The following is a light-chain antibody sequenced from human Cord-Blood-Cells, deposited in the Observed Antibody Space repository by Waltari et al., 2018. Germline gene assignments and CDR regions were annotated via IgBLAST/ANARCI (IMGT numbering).Light chain of an antibody. Sequence: QSVLTQPPSVSEAPRQRVPIPCSGSSSNLGNNAVNWYQQPPGKAPKLLIYYDDLLPSGVSDRFSGSKSGTSASLAISGLQSEDEADYYCAAWDDSLNGPVFGGGTKLTVL. CDR3: AAWDDSLNGPV. CDR1: SSNLGNNA. CDR2: YDD. J-gene: IGLJ3*02. V-gene: IGLV1-36*01.